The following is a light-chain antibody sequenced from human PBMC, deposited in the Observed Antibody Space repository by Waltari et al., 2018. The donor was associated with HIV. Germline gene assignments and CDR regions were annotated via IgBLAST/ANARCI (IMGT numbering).Light chain of an antibody. Sequence: EIVMMQITATLSVSPGERATLSCSPSQTVSSNLAWYHQKVGQAPRLLMFGASTGATGIPTRFSGSGSGTEFTLTISSLQSEDFAVYYCQQYKKWPLTFGQGTRLEIK. CDR1: QTVSSN. CDR3: QQYKKWPLT. CDR2: GAS. V-gene: IGKV3D-15*01. J-gene: IGKJ5*01.